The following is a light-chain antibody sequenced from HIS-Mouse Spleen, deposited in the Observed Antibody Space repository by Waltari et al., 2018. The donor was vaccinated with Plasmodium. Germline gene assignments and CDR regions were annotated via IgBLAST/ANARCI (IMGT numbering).Light chain of an antibody. CDR3: QQYYSYPYT. V-gene: IGKV1-8*01. Sequence: AIRMTQSPSSFSASTGARVHITCRASQGISSYLAWYQQKPGKAPKLLIYAASTLQSGVPSRFSGSGSGTDFTLTISCLQSEDFATYYCQQYYSYPYTFGQGTKLEIK. CDR1: QGISSY. J-gene: IGKJ2*01. CDR2: AAS.